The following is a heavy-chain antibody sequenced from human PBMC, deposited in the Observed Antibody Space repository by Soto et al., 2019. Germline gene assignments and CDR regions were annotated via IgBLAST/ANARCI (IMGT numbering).Heavy chain of an antibody. V-gene: IGHV2-26*01. Sequence: SGPTLVNPTQTLTLTCTVSGFSLTTGKMGVSWIRQPPGKALEWLAHIFSDNERSYSTSLQGRLTISKDTSGSQVVLSMTNVDPVDTATYYCARMNVDSYQFYYAMDVWGQGTTVTVSS. CDR3: ARMNVDSYQFYYAMDV. J-gene: IGHJ6*02. CDR2: IFSDNER. D-gene: IGHD4-17*01. CDR1: GFSLTTGKMG.